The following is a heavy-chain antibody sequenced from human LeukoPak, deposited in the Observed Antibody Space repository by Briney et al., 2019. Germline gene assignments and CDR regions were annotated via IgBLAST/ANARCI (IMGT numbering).Heavy chain of an antibody. J-gene: IGHJ4*02. CDR2: ITPIFGTA. CDR3: AKNYYGSGNHRYFDY. D-gene: IGHD3-10*01. Sequence: SVKVSCKASGGTFSSYAISWVRQAPGQGLEWMGGITPIFGTANYAQKFQGRVTITADESTSTAYMELSSLRSEDTAVYYRAKNYYGSGNHRYFDYWGQGTLVTVSS. CDR1: GGTFSSYA. V-gene: IGHV1-69*13.